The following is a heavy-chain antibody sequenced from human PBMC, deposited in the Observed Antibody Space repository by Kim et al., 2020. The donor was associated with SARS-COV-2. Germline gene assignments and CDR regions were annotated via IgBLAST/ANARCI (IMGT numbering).Heavy chain of an antibody. Sequence: SETLSLTCTVSGGSISSYYWSWIRQPPGKGLEWIGYIYYSGSTNYNPSLKSRVTISVDTSKNQFSLKLSSVTAADTAVYYCARDSLVPAAIGSTGMYGMDVWGQGTTVTVSS. CDR3: ARDSLVPAAIGSTGMYGMDV. CDR2: IYYSGST. V-gene: IGHV4-59*01. J-gene: IGHJ6*02. D-gene: IGHD2-2*01. CDR1: GGSISSYY.